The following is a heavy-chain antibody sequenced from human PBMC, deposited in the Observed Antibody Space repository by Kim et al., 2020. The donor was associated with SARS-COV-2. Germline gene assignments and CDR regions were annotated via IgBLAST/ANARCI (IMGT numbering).Heavy chain of an antibody. J-gene: IGHJ4*02. CDR1: GFTFSSYG. CDR2: IWYDGSNK. CDR3: ARVKLQTPDYSSGWYYFDY. V-gene: IGHV3-33*01. Sequence: GGSLRLSCAASGFTFSSYGMHWVRQAPGKGLEWVAVIWYDGSNKYYADSVKGRFTISRDNSKNTLYLQMNSLRAEDTAVYYCARVKLQTPDYSSGWYYFDYWGQGTLVTVSS. D-gene: IGHD6-19*01.